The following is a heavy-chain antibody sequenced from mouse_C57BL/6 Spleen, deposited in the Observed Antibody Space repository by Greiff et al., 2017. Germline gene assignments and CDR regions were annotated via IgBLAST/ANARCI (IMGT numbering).Heavy chain of an antibody. J-gene: IGHJ4*01. CDR2: ISSASSTI. CDR3: ARWPYEGYAMDY. D-gene: IGHD1-1*01. Sequence: EVKLVESGGALVKPGGSLTLSCAASGSTFSDYGMHWVRQAPEKGLEWVAYISSASSTIYYADTVKGRFTISRDNAKNTLFLQMASLRSEDTAMYYCARWPYEGYAMDYWGQGTSVTVSS. CDR1: GSTFSDYG. V-gene: IGHV5-17*01.